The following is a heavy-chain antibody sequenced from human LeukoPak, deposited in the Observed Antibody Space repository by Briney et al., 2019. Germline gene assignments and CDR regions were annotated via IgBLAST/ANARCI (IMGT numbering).Heavy chain of an antibody. V-gene: IGHV4-39*02. J-gene: IGHJ4*02. D-gene: IGHD3-3*01. CDR3: ARAPSLRFLEWLSYPYYFDY. Sequence: SETLSLTCTVSGGSISGSSYYWGWIRQPPGKGLEWIGSIYYSGSTYYNPSLKSRVTISADTSKNQFSLKLNSVTAADTAVYYSARAPSLRFLEWLSYPYYFDYWGQGTLVTVSS. CDR2: IYYSGST. CDR1: GGSISGSSYY.